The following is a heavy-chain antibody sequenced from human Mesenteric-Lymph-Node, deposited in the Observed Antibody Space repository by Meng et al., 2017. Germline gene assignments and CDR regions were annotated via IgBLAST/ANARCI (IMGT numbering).Heavy chain of an antibody. CDR2: IYYSGST. Sequence: QVPPQESGPGLVKPSQTLSLTCTVSGGSISSGDYYWSWIRQPPGKGLEWIGYIYYSGSTYSNASLKSRVTISIDRSKNQFSLKLSSVTAADTAVYYCARDRKHYGERGWIDPWGQGTLVTVSS. D-gene: IGHD4-17*01. V-gene: IGHV4-30-4*01. CDR1: GGSISSGDYY. CDR3: ARDRKHYGERGWIDP. J-gene: IGHJ5*02.